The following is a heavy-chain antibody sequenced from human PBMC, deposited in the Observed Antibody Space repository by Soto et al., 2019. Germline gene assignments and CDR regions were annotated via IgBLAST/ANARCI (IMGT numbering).Heavy chain of an antibody. CDR3: ARGDSDLAVSEAAY. CDR2: IYFSGVA. D-gene: IGHD2-15*01. CDR1: GASITDSY. J-gene: IGHJ1*01. V-gene: IGHV4-59*01. Sequence: QMQMQESGPTLVKPSETLSLTCTVSGASITDSYWSWIRQPPEKGLEWIGYIYFSGVATYNPSLKSRATMSRDTSKNGFSLKLTSVTAADTAIYYCARGDSDLAVSEAAYWGQGTLVTVSS.